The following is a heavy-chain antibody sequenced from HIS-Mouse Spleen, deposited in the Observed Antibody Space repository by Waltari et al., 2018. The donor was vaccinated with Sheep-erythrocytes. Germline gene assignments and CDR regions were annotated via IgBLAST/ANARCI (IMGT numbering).Heavy chain of an antibody. D-gene: IGHD7-27*01. CDR3: ASQPNWGYWYFDL. CDR1: GSSISSGYY. J-gene: IGHJ2*01. CDR2: IYHSGRT. V-gene: IGHV4-38-2*02. Sequence: QVQLQESGPGLVKPSETLSLTCTVSGSSISSGYYWGWIRQPPGKGLEWSGSIYHSGRTAPNPTLTSRVTISVDTSKNQFSLKLSSVTAADTAVYYCASQPNWGYWYFDLWGRGTLVTVSS.